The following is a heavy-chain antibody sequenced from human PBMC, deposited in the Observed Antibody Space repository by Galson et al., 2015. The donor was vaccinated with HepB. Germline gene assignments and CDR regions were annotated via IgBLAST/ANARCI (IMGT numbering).Heavy chain of an antibody. J-gene: IGHJ3*02. Sequence: QSGAEVTKPGESLRISCKGSGYSFTSYWISWVRQMPGKGLEWMGRIDPSDSYTNYSPSFQGHVTISADKSISTAYLQWSSLKASDTAMYYCARHHIPVAGSSRDAFDIWGQGTMVTVSS. V-gene: IGHV5-10-1*01. CDR1: GYSFTSYW. CDR3: ARHHIPVAGSSRDAFDI. D-gene: IGHD6-19*01. CDR2: IDPSDSYT.